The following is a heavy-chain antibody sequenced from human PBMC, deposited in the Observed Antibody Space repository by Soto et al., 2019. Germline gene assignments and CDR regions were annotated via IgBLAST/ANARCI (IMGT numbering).Heavy chain of an antibody. CDR3: ARVRITIFGVVIIPSTNWYCDL. CDR2: IYYSGST. D-gene: IGHD3-3*01. CDR1: GGSISSGGYY. V-gene: IGHV4-31*03. J-gene: IGHJ2*01. Sequence: QVQLQESGPGLLKPSQTLSLTCTVSGGSISSGGYYWSWIRQHPAKRLEWIGYIYYSGSTSYNPSLMSRVTLSVGSSKSQFSRKLSSVTAADTAGHYCARVRITIFGVVIIPSTNWYCDLWGRGTPVTVS.